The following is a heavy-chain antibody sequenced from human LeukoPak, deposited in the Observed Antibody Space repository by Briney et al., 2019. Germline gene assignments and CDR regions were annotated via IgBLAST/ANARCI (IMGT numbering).Heavy chain of an antibody. V-gene: IGHV4-4*02. J-gene: IGHJ2*01. Sequence: SETLSLTCAVSGGSISSSNWWSWIRQPPGKGLEWIGEIYHSGSTNYNPSLKSRVTISVDTSKNQFSLSLTSVTAADTAIYYCARGDYYSSGYNWFFDLWGRGTLVTVSS. CDR1: GGSISSSNW. CDR2: IYHSGST. CDR3: ARGDYYSSGYNWFFDL. D-gene: IGHD3-22*01.